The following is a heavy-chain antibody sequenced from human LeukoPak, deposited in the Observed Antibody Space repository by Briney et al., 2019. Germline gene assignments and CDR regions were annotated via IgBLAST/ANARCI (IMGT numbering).Heavy chain of an antibody. D-gene: IGHD1-26*01. V-gene: IGHV1-8*01. CDR2: MNPNSGVT. Sequence: ASVKVSCKASGYTFTDYDINWVRQATGQGLEWMGWMNPNSGVTGYAQKFQGRVSMTRDTSVSTAYMELSSLRSEDTAVYFCARGPIYPKSGDYPNYXFDXWGQGXLVTVS. J-gene: IGHJ4*02. CDR1: GYTFTDYD. CDR3: ARGPIYPKSGDYPNYXFDX.